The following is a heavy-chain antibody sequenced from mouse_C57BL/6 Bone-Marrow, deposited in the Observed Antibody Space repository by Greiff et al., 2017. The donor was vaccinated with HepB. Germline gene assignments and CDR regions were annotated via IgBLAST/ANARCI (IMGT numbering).Heavy chain of an antibody. CDR3: ARGYPVAY. CDR2: IYPGSGST. D-gene: IGHD2-2*01. Sequence: QVQLQQPGAELVKPGASVKMSCKASGYTFTSYWIDWVKQRPGQGLEWIGDIYPGSGSTNYNEKFKGKATMTVDTSSSTAYMQLRSLASEDSAVFECARGYPVAYWGQGTLVTVSA. J-gene: IGHJ3*01. V-gene: IGHV1-55*01. CDR1: GYTFTSYW.